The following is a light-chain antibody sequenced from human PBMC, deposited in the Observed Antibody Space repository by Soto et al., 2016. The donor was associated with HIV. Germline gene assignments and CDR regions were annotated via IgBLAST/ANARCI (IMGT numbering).Light chain of an antibody. J-gene: IGLJ2*01. CDR2: DDS. CDR1: NVGSKS. V-gene: IGLV3-21*03. Sequence: SYELTQPPSLSVAPRKTARITCGGNNVGSKSVQWYQRKPGQAPVLVVYDDSDRPSGIPERFSGSNSGDTATLSISRVEAGDEADYYCQVWDASTDLVVFGGGTKLTVL. CDR3: QVWDASTDLVV.